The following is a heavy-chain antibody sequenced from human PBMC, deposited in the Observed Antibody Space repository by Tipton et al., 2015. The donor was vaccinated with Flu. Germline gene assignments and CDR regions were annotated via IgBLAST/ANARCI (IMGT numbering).Heavy chain of an antibody. Sequence: QLVQSGAEVKKPGESLKISCKGSGYAFTNYWIGWVRQMPGKGLEWVGIIYPGYPDTRYSPSFEGQVTMSVDTSLNTAYLQWSRLKASDTAIYYCARRTGAFDIWGQGTMVTVSS. CDR1: GYAFTNYW. CDR2: IYPGYPDT. CDR3: ARRTGAFDI. J-gene: IGHJ3*02. V-gene: IGHV5-51*01. D-gene: IGHD3-10*01.